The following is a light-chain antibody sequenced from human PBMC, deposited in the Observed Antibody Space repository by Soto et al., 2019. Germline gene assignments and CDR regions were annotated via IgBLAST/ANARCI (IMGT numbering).Light chain of an antibody. CDR3: QQYGSSGT. J-gene: IGKJ1*01. CDR1: QSVSNNY. Sequence: EIVFTQSPGTPSLSPGERATLSCRASQSVSNNYLAWYQQKPGQAPRLLIYGASNRATGIPDRFSGSGSGTDFTLTISRLEPEDFAVYYCQQYGSSGTFGQGTKVDTK. V-gene: IGKV3-20*01. CDR2: GAS.